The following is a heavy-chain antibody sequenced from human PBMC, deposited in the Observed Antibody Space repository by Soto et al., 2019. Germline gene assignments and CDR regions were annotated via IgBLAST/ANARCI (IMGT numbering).Heavy chain of an antibody. Sequence: QVQLQQWGAGLLKPSETLSLTCAVYGGSFSGYYWSWIRQPPGKGLEWIGEINHSGSTNYNPSLKSRVTISVDTSKNQFSLKLSSVIAADTAVYYCARAIYYGSGSYHDFDYWGQGTLVTVSS. CDR1: GGSFSGYY. CDR3: ARAIYYGSGSYHDFDY. CDR2: INHSGST. J-gene: IGHJ4*02. D-gene: IGHD3-10*01. V-gene: IGHV4-34*01.